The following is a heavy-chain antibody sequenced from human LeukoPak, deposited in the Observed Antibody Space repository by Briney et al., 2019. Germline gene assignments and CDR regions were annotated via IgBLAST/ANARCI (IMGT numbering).Heavy chain of an antibody. CDR2: TSYDGSNK. V-gene: IGHV3-30-3*01. CDR3: ARDKVVRLQEYYYYGMDV. Sequence: GRSLRLSCAASGFTLNSYAMHWVRQAPGKGLEWVAVTSYDGSNKHYADSVKGRFTISRDNSKNTLYVQMNSLRAEDTAVYYCARDKVVRLQEYYYYGMDVWGQGTTVTVSS. CDR1: GFTLNSYA. D-gene: IGHD3-16*01. J-gene: IGHJ6*01.